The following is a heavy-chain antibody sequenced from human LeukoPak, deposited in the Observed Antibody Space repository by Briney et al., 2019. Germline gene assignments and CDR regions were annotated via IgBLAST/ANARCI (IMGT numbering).Heavy chain of an antibody. J-gene: IGHJ4*02. D-gene: IGHD5-18*01. Sequence: GGSLRLSCAASGFTFSSYAMSWVRQAPGKGLERVSAISGSGGSTYYADSVKGRFTISRDNAKNSLYLQMNSLRAEDTAVYYGARDSRGDTTMDQKFDYWGQGTLVTVSS. CDR3: ARDSRGDTTMDQKFDY. CDR2: ISGSGGST. CDR1: GFTFSSYA. V-gene: IGHV3-23*01.